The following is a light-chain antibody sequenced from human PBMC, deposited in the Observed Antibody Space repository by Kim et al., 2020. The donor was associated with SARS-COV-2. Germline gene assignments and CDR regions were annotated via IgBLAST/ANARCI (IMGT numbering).Light chain of an antibody. CDR2: RND. J-gene: IGLJ3*02. CDR1: GSAIASKY. Sequence: GQRVTISCPTSGSAIASKYVHWYQHLPGSAPRLLIYRNDQRPSGVPDRFSASKSVTSASLAISGLRSEDEADYYCAVWDDSLSGWLFGGGTQLTVL. CDR3: AVWDDSLSGWL. V-gene: IGLV1-47*01.